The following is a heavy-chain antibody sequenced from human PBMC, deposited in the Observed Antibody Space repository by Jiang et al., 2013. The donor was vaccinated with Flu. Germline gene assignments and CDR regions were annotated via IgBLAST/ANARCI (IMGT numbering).Heavy chain of an antibody. CDR2: INKDGGVK. V-gene: IGHV3-7*03. D-gene: IGHD3/OR15-3a*01. Sequence: QLVESGGGLVQPGGSLRLSCAASGFTFSNYWMDWVRQAPGKGLEWVANINKDGGVKHYVDSVKGRFTVSRDNAKNSVYLQMNSLRAEDTATYYCGKDFGLWGQGTLVTVSS. J-gene: IGHJ4*02. CDR3: GKDFGL. CDR1: GFTFSNYW.